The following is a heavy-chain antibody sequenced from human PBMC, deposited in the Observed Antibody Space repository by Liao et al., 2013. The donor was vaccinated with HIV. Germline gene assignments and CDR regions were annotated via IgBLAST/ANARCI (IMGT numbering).Heavy chain of an antibody. J-gene: IGHJ5*02. CDR3: ARIGVGNWFDP. V-gene: IGHV4-34*01. D-gene: IGHD3-10*01. CDR2: INHSGST. Sequence: QVQLQESGPRLVKPSETLSLTCAVYGGSFSGYYWSWIRQPPGKGLEWIGEINHSGSTNYNPSLKSRVTISVDTSKNQFSLKLSSVTAADTAVYYCARIGVGNWFDPWGQGTLVTVSS. CDR1: GGSFSGYY.